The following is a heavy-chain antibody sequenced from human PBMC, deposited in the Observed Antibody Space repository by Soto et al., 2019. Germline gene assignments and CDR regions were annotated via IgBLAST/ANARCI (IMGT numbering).Heavy chain of an antibody. CDR3: ARGAYSSPTPWFDP. J-gene: IGHJ5*02. CDR2: IYHSGST. CDR1: GGSISSGGYS. Sequence: SETLSLTCAVSGGSISSGGYSWSWIRQPPGKGLEWIGYIYHSGSTYYNPSLKSRVTISVDRSKNQFSLKLSSVTAADTAVYYCARGAYSSPTPWFDPWGQGTLVTVSS. V-gene: IGHV4-30-2*01. D-gene: IGHD6-13*01.